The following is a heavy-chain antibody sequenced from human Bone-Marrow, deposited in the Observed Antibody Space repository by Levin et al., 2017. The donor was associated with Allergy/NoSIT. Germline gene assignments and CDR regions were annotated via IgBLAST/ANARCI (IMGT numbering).Heavy chain of an antibody. J-gene: IGHJ4*02. CDR2: IYYSGST. V-gene: IGHV4-31*03. CDR1: GGSISSGGYY. CDR3: ARDQLGPDSKGPL. D-gene: IGHD6-13*01. Sequence: SETLSLTCTVSGGSISSGGYYWSWIRQHPGKGLEWIGYIYYSGSTYYNPSLKSRVTISVDTSKNQFSLKLSSVTAADTAVYYCARDQLGPDSKGPLWGQGTLVTVSS.